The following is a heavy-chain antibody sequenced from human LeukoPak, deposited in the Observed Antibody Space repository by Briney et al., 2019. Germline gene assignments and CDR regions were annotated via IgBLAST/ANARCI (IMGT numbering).Heavy chain of an antibody. V-gene: IGHV4-4*02. Sequence: SETLSLTCGVSGGSIDSTNYWCWVRQAPGKGLEWIGEISHDGTRNYNPSLRSRVAMSFDRATNYFSLSLTAVTAADTALYYCTRESRPFCPFAFWGQGVMVTVSS. J-gene: IGHJ4*02. D-gene: IGHD2-2*01. CDR3: TRESRPFCPFAF. CDR1: GGSIDSTNY. CDR2: ISHDGTR.